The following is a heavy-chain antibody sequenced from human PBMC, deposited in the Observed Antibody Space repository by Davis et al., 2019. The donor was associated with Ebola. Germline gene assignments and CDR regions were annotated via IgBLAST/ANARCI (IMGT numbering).Heavy chain of an antibody. J-gene: IGHJ4*02. D-gene: IGHD3-3*01. CDR2: ISGSGGTT. CDR3: AKRAGRFLAGWATNYLDY. V-gene: IGHV3-23*01. Sequence: GESLKISCAASGFTFSSDSMSWVRQAPGKGPEWVSTISGSGGTTYYADSVRGRFTISRDNSKNTLYLQMSSLRAEDTALYYCAKRAGRFLAGWATNYLDYWGPGTVVTVSS. CDR1: GFTFSSDS.